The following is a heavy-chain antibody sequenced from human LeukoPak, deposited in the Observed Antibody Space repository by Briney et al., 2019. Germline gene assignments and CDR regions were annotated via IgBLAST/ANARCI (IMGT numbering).Heavy chain of an antibody. CDR1: GFTFSSYS. CDR2: ISTNSSTI. CDR3: AKRISTSWNYYYMDV. V-gene: IGHV3-48*04. D-gene: IGHD2-2*01. Sequence: GGSLRLSCAASGFTFSSYSMNWVRQAPGKGLEWVSHISTNSSTIYYADSVKGRFTISRDNAKNSLYLQMNSLRAEDTAVYYCAKRISTSWNYYYMDVWGKGTTVTVSS. J-gene: IGHJ6*03.